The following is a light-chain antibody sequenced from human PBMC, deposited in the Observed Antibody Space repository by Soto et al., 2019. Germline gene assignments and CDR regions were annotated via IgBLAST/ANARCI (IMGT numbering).Light chain of an antibody. V-gene: IGLV8-61*01. CDR2: STN. Sequence: QTVVIQESSLSVSPGGTVTLTCCLRSAPISTTYYPAWYQQTPGQAPRTLIYSTNTRSSGVPDRFSGSIRGNKAALTITGAQAEDEAEYHCVLYMGSGAYLFGPGTKLTVL. CDR3: VLYMGSGAYL. CDR1: SAPISTTYY. J-gene: IGLJ1*01.